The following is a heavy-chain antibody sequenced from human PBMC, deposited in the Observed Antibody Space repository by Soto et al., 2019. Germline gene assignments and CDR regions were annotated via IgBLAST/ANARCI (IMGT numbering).Heavy chain of an antibody. D-gene: IGHD3-22*01. V-gene: IGHV3-33*01. CDR2: IWTDGSYE. CDR3: ARAGHDSSGYYYGGLDY. J-gene: IGHJ4*02. Sequence: QVQLVESEGGVAQPGGSLRLSCAASGFTFSRYGMHWVRQAPGKGLEWVAVIWTDGSYEYYADSVMGRFTISRDNSKNTLYLQMNSLRAEDTAVYYCARAGHDSSGYYYGGLDYWGPGTLVTVSS. CDR1: GFTFSRYG.